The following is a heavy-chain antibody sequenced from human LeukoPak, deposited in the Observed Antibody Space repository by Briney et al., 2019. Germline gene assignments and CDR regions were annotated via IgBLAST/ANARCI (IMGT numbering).Heavy chain of an antibody. CDR1: GGSFSGYY. D-gene: IGHD3-16*01. Sequence: SETLSLTCAVCGGSFSGYYWSWIRQPPGKGLEWIGEINHSGSTNYNPSLKSRVTISVDTSKNQFSLKLSSVTAADTAVYYCARGSYDYIWGSYSHLRHGFDYWGQGTLVTVSS. CDR3: ARGSYDYIWGSYSHLRHGFDY. CDR2: INHSGST. V-gene: IGHV4-34*01. J-gene: IGHJ4*02.